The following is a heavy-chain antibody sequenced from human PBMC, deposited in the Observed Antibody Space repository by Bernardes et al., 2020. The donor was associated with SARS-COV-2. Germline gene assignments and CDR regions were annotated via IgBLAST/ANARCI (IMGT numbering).Heavy chain of an antibody. Sequence: SETLSLTCAVSGYSISSGYYWGWIRQPPGKGLEWIGSIYHSGSTYYNPSLKSRVTISVDTSKNQFSLKLSSVTAADTAVYYCARDHDGTTPQPNAFDIWGQGTMVTVSS. CDR2: IYHSGST. D-gene: IGHD1-1*01. J-gene: IGHJ3*02. CDR1: GYSISSGYY. CDR3: ARDHDGTTPQPNAFDI. V-gene: IGHV4-38-2*02.